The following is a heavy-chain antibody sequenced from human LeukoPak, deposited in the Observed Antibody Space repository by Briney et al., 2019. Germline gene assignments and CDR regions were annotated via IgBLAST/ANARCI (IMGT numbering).Heavy chain of an antibody. CDR1: GFTFSSYA. Sequence: GGSLRLSCAASGFTFSSYAMSWVRQAPGKGLEWVSAISGSGGSTYYADSVKGRFTISRDNSKNTLYLQMNSLRAEDTAVYYCAKCIVPLRAAGTSGFDFWGQGTLVTVSS. V-gene: IGHV3-23*01. CDR3: AKCIVPLRAAGTSGFDF. CDR2: ISGSGGST. D-gene: IGHD6-13*01. J-gene: IGHJ4*02.